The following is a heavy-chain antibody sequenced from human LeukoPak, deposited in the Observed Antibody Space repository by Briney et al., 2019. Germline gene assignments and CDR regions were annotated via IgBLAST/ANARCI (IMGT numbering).Heavy chain of an antibody. V-gene: IGHV3-23*01. CDR3: AKEPVGFGELFSYFDY. Sequence: GGSLRLSCAASGFTFSSYGMSWVRQAPGKGLEWVSAISGSGGSTYYADSVKGRFTISRDNSKNTLYLQMNSLRAEDTAVYYCAKEPVGFGELFSYFDYWGQGTLVTVSS. D-gene: IGHD3-10*01. CDR2: ISGSGGST. J-gene: IGHJ4*02. CDR1: GFTFSSYG.